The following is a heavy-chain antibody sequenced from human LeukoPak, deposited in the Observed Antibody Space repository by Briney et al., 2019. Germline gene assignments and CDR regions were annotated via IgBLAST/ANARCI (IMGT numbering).Heavy chain of an antibody. CDR2: ISAYNGNT. J-gene: IGHJ4*02. D-gene: IGHD3-10*01. CDR3: ARVPYYYGSGTITLQYYFDY. V-gene: IGHV1-18*04. CDR1: GYTFTGYY. Sequence: GASVKVSCKASGYTFTGYYIHWVRQAPGQGLEWMGWISAYNGNTNYAQKLQGRVTMTTDTSTSTAYMELRSLRSDDTAVYHCARVPYYYGSGTITLQYYFDYWGQGTLVTVSS.